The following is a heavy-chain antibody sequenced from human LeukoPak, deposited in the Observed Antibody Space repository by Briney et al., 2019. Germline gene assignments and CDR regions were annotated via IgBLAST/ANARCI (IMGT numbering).Heavy chain of an antibody. J-gene: IGHJ4*02. D-gene: IGHD5-18*01. CDR3: AKRIQSAMAMGY. Sequence: GGSLRLSCAASGFTFSNYALSWVRQAPGKGLEWVSGISGSGGSTYYADSVKGRFTISRDNSKNTMYLQMNSLRAEDTAVYYCAKRIQSAMAMGYWGQGTLVTVSS. V-gene: IGHV3-23*01. CDR2: ISGSGGST. CDR1: GFTFSNYA.